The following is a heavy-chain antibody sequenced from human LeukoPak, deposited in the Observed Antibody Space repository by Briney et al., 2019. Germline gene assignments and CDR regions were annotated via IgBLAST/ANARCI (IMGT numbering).Heavy chain of an antibody. V-gene: IGHV1-3*01. CDR3: ARPGTLLRYFDWLSD. CDR1: GYTFTSYA. Sequence: GASVKGSCKASGYTFTSYAMHWVRQAPGQRLEWMGWINAGNGNAKYSQKFQGRVTITRDTSASTAYMELSRRRSEDTAVYYCARPGTLLRYFDWLSDWGQGTLVTVSS. D-gene: IGHD3-9*01. J-gene: IGHJ4*02. CDR2: INAGNGNA.